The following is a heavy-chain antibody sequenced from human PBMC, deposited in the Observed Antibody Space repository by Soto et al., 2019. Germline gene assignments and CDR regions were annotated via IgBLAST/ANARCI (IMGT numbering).Heavy chain of an antibody. CDR2: ISGSGDST. J-gene: IGHJ4*02. CDR3: AKERSSGWSLDD. D-gene: IGHD6-19*01. Sequence: EVQLLESGGGLVQPGGSLRLSCAASGFTFSTYAMNWVRQAPGKGLEWVSGISGSGDSTYYADSVKGRFTVSRDNSKNTRYLQMNSLRAEDTAVFYCAKERSSGWSLDDWGQGTLVTVSS. V-gene: IGHV3-23*01. CDR1: GFTFSTYA.